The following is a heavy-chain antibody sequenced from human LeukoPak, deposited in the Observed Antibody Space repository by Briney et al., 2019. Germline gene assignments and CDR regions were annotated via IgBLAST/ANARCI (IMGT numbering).Heavy chain of an antibody. J-gene: IGHJ4*02. CDR3: ARVALYSSGWSPKDY. CDR1: GYTFTGYY. Sequence: ASVKVSCKASGYTFTGYYMHWVRQAPGQGLEWMGWINPNSGGTNYAQKFQGRVTMTRDTSISTAYMELSGLRSDDTAVHYCARVALYSSGWSPKDYWGQGTLVTVSS. CDR2: INPNSGGT. V-gene: IGHV1-2*02. D-gene: IGHD6-19*01.